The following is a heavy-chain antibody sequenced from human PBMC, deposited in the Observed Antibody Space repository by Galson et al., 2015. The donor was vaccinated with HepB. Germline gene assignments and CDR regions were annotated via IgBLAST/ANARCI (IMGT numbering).Heavy chain of an antibody. D-gene: IGHD6-19*01. V-gene: IGHV4-34*01. CDR3: ARGQDSSGWYEVYFDY. CDR1: GGSFSGYY. Sequence: SLTCAVYGGSFSGYYWSWIRQPPGKGLEWIGEINHSGSTNYNPSLKSRVTISVDTSKNQLSLKLSSVTAADTAVYYCARGQDSSGWYEVYFDYWGQGTLVTVSS. J-gene: IGHJ4*02. CDR2: INHSGST.